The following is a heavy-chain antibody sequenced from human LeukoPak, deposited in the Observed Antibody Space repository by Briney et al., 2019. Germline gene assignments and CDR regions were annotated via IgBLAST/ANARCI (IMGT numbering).Heavy chain of an antibody. J-gene: IGHJ4*02. CDR1: GFAFSSYT. CDR2: ISASTNYI. V-gene: IGHV3-21*01. Sequence: PGGSLRLSCAASGFAFSSYTMNWVRQPPGKGLEWFSSISASTNYIYFADSVKGRFTISRDNAKNSLYLQMNSLRAEDTAVYYCARTYYYGSGSNDYWGQGTLVTVS. CDR3: ARTYYYGSGSNDY. D-gene: IGHD3-10*01.